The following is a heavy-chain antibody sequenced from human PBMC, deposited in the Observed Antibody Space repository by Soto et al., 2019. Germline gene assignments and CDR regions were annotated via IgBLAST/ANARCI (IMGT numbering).Heavy chain of an antibody. CDR1: GCSFTTYC. CDR2: IYPIDSDS. D-gene: IGHD2-21*01. V-gene: IGHV5-51*01. Sequence: LKISCHASGCSFTTYCIGWVRQVPGKGLEWMEIIYPIDSDSSYSPSFQGQVAISADKTINTAYLHQSSLKASDDDLYYCATLPSASNNDAFDVWGQGKMVTVSS. J-gene: IGHJ3*01. CDR3: ATLPSASNNDAFDV.